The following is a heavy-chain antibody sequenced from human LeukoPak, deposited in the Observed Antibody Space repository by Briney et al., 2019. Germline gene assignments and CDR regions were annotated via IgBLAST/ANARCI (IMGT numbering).Heavy chain of an antibody. V-gene: IGHV1-69*01. D-gene: IGHD6-13*01. J-gene: IGHJ4*02. CDR2: TIPIFGTA. CDR3: ARNLRSSSWYYFDY. Sequence: ASVKVSCKASGGTFSSYAISWVRQAPGQGLEWMGGTIPIFGTANYAQKFQGRVTITADESTSTAYMELSSLRSEDTAVYYCARNLRSSSWYYFDYWGQGTLLTVSS. CDR1: GGTFSSYA.